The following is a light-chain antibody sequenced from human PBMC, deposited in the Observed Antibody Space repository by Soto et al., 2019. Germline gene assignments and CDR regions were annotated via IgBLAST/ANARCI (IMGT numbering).Light chain of an antibody. Sequence: QSALTQPRSVSGSPGQSVTISCTGTSSDVGGYNYVSWYQQHPGKAPKLMIYDVSKRPSGVPDRFSGSKSSNTASLTISGLRAEDEADYYCCSYAGSYVWVLGGGTQLTVL. J-gene: IGLJ3*02. CDR3: CSYAGSYVWV. CDR1: SSDVGGYNY. V-gene: IGLV2-11*01. CDR2: DVS.